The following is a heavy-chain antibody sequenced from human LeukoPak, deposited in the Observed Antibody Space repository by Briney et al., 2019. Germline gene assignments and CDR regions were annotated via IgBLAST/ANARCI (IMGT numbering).Heavy chain of an antibody. CDR3: ARDAIPAALGELFTRGFDP. CDR1: GGSISSSSYY. V-gene: IGHV4-39*07. D-gene: IGHD3-10*01. J-gene: IGHJ5*02. Sequence: SETLSLTCTVSGGSISSSSYYWGWIRQPPGKGLEWIGSIYYSGSTYYNPSLKSRVTISVDTSKNQFSLKLSSVTAADTAVYYCARDAIPAALGELFTRGFDPWGQGTLVTVSS. CDR2: IYYSGST.